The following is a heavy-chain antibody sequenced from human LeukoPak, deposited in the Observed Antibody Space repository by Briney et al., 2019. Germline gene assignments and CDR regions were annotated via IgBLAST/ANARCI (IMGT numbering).Heavy chain of an antibody. Sequence: ASVKVSCKASGGTFSSYAISWVRQAPGQGLEWMGGIIPIFGTANYAQKFQGRVTITADESTSTAYMELSSLRSEDTAVYYCAGPYDFWSGYPRVLGWYYWGQGTLVTVSS. CDR2: IIPIFGTA. J-gene: IGHJ4*02. CDR3: AGPYDFWSGYPRVLGWYY. CDR1: GGTFSSYA. D-gene: IGHD3-3*01. V-gene: IGHV1-69*13.